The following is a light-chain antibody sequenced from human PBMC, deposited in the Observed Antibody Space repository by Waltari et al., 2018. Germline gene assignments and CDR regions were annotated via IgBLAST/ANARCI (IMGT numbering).Light chain of an antibody. CDR3: AAWDDSLNAHYV. V-gene: IGLV1-44*01. CDR1: SSNIGSNT. CDR2: SNN. Sequence: QSVLTQPPSASGTPGQRVTISCSGSSSNIGSNTVNWYQQLPGTAPKLLIYSNNQRPSGGPDRFSGSKSGTSASLAISGLQPEDEADYYCAAWDDSLNAHYVFGTGTKVTVL. J-gene: IGLJ1*01.